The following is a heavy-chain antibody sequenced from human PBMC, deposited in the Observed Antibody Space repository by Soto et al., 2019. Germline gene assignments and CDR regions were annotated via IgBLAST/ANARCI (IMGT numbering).Heavy chain of an antibody. V-gene: IGHV1-69*13. CDR2: IIPIFGTA. CDR3: ARAWYYFFFNDMATPEIYTLSLQDASDL. D-gene: IGHD3-16*01. CDR1: GGTFSSYA. Sequence: SVKVSCKASGGTFSSYAISWVRQAPGQGLEWMGGIIPIFGTANYAQKFQGRVTITADESTSTAYMELGSLRSEDTAVYYCARAWYYFFFNDMATPEIYTLSLQDASDL. J-gene: IGHJ2*01.